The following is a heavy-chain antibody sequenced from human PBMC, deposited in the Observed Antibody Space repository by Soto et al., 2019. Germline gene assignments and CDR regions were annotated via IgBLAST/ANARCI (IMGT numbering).Heavy chain of an antibody. CDR1: GGSVNGYY. Sequence: PSETLSLTCAVYGGSVNGYYWGWLRQPPGKGLEWIGSIYHGGSTYYNPSLNSRVTLSIDMTNNHVSLILNSVTAADTAVYYCARVGPWVPYYYDSSPYTFENWFDPWGQGALVTVSS. CDR2: IYHGGST. J-gene: IGHJ5*02. CDR3: ARVGPWVPYYYDSSPYTFENWFDP. V-gene: IGHV4-38-2*01. D-gene: IGHD3-22*01.